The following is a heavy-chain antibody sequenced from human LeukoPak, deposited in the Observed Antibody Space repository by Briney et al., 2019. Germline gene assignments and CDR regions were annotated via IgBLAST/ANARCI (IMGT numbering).Heavy chain of an antibody. J-gene: IGHJ4*02. CDR2: IIPILGIA. V-gene: IGHV1-69*04. Sequence: GASVKVSCKASGGTFSSYAISWVRQAPGQGLEWMGRIIPILGIANYAQKFQGRVTITADKSTSTAYMELSSLRSEDTAVYYCARAKQQPNFDYWGQGTLVTVSS. D-gene: IGHD6-13*01. CDR3: ARAKQQPNFDY. CDR1: GGTFSSYA.